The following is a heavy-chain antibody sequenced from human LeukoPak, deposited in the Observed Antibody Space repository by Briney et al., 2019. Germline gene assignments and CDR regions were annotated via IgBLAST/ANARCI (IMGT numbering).Heavy chain of an antibody. V-gene: IGHV3-23*01. CDR1: GFTFSSYA. D-gene: IGHD4-17*01. Sequence: PGGSLRLSCAASGFTFSSYAMSWVRQAPGKGLEWVSAISGSGGSTYYADSVKGRFTISRDNSKNTLYLQMNSLRAEDTAVYYCAKDSTTVPYYYYYMDVWGKGTTVTVSS. CDR2: ISGSGGST. CDR3: AKDSTTVPYYYYYMDV. J-gene: IGHJ6*03.